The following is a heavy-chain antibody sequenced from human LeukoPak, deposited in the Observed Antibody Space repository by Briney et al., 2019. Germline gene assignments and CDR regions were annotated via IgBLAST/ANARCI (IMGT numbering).Heavy chain of an antibody. J-gene: IGHJ2*01. V-gene: IGHV3-23*01. CDR3: ARERYDSSGHWHFDL. D-gene: IGHD3-22*01. Sequence: PGRSLRLSCAASGFTFSTYAMSWVRQAPGKGLQWVSTIGGSGGNTYYADSAKGRFTISRDNSKNTLYLQMNSLRAEDTAVHYCARERYDSSGHWHFDLWGRGTLVTVSS. CDR1: GFTFSTYA. CDR2: IGGSGGNT.